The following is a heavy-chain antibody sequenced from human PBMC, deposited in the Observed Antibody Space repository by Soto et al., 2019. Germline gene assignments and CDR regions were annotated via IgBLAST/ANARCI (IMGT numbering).Heavy chain of an antibody. CDR2: ISSSSSYI. V-gene: IGHV3-21*01. D-gene: IGHD2-2*01. CDR1: GFTFSSYS. Sequence: GGSLRLSCAASGFTFSSYSMSWVRQAPGKGLEWVSSISSSSSYIYYADSVKGRFTISRDNAKNSLYLQMNSLRAEDTAVYYCASDCSSTSCPTIYYGMDVWGQGTTVTVSS. J-gene: IGHJ6*02. CDR3: ASDCSSTSCPTIYYGMDV.